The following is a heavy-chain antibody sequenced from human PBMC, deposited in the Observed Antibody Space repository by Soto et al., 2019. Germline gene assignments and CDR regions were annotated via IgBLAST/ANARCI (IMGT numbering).Heavy chain of an antibody. Sequence: EVQLVESGGGLVQPGGSLRLSCAASGFTFSSYWMSWVRQAPRKGLEWVANIKQDGSEKYYVDSVKGRFTISRDNAKNSLYLQMNSLRAEDTAVYYCASDYGAPYWYFDLWGRGTLVTVSS. V-gene: IGHV3-7*01. D-gene: IGHD4-17*01. CDR3: ASDYGAPYWYFDL. CDR2: IKQDGSEK. J-gene: IGHJ2*01. CDR1: GFTFSSYW.